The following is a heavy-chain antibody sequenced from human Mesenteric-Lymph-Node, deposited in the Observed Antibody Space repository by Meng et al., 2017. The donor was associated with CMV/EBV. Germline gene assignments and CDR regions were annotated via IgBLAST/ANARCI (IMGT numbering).Heavy chain of an antibody. CDR3: ARGSRFLEWLLYCSY. V-gene: IGHV3-21*01. J-gene: IGHJ4*02. CDR1: GFTFSSYS. D-gene: IGHD3-3*01. Sequence: GGSLRLSCAASGFTFSSYSMNWVRQAPGKGLEWVSSISSSSSYIYYADSVKGRFTISRDNAKNSLYLQMNSLRAEDTAVYYCARGSRFLEWLLYCSYWGQGTLVTVSS. CDR2: ISSSSSYI.